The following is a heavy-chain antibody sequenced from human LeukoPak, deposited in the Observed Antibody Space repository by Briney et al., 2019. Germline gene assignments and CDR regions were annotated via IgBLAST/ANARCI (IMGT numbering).Heavy chain of an antibody. J-gene: IGHJ3*02. CDR1: GYTFTTYY. CDR3: TRSSSVTMVRDADKFDI. Sequence: GASVKVSCKASGYTFTTYYIHWVRQAPGQGLEWMGIIDPSGERASYARKFRGRVTMTRDAFTSTVCVELNSLRSEDTAMYYCTRSSSVTMVRDADKFDIWGQGTTVTVSS. V-gene: IGHV1-46*01. D-gene: IGHD3-10*01. CDR2: IDPSGERA.